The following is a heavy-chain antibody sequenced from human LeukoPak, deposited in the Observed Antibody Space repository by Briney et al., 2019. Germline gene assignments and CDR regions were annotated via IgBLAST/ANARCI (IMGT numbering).Heavy chain of an antibody. Sequence: GGSLRLSCAASGFTFSSFWMHWVRQAPGKGLVWVSRINSVGSSTSYADSVKGRFTISRDNAKNTLYLQMNSLRAEDAAVYYCARERTSGWDAFDFWGQGTLVTVSS. D-gene: IGHD6-19*01. CDR2: INSVGSST. V-gene: IGHV3-74*01. CDR3: ARERTSGWDAFDF. CDR1: GFTFSSFW. J-gene: IGHJ4*02.